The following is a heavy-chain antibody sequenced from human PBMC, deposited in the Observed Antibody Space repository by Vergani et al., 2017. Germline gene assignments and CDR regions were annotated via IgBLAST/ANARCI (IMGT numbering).Heavy chain of an antibody. J-gene: IGHJ4*02. CDR3: ARLYGRDSSGSKYFDY. CDR2: IHTADSDT. Sequence: EVQLVQSGAEVKKPGESLKISCPISGYSFTNYWIGWVRQMPGKGLEWMGIIHTADSDTIYSPSFQGQVTISVDKSISTAYLQRSSLRASDSAMYYCARLYGRDSSGSKYFDYWGQGTLVTVSS. D-gene: IGHD3-22*01. CDR1: GYSFTNYW. V-gene: IGHV5-51*01.